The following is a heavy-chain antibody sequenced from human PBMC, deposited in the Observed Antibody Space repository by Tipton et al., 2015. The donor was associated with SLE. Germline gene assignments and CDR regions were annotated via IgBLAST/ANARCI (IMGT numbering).Heavy chain of an antibody. CDR2: IYYSGST. D-gene: IGHD5-18*01. CDR3: ARRQLSFAY. Sequence: TLSLTCTVSGGSISSSSYYWGWIRQPPGKGLEWIGSIYYSGSTYYNPSLKSRVTISVDTSKNQFSLKLSSVTAADTAVYYCARRQLSFAYWGQGTLVTVSS. CDR1: GGSISSSSYY. J-gene: IGHJ4*02. V-gene: IGHV4-39*01.